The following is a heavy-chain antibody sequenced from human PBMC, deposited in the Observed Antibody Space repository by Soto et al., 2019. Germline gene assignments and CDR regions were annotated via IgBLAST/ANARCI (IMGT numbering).Heavy chain of an antibody. D-gene: IGHD1-26*01. CDR3: AKDFGAKGLGATMHY. J-gene: IGHJ4*02. V-gene: IGHV3-23*04. CDR2: ISDSGGNT. Sequence: EVQLVESGGGLVQPGGSLRLSCAASGFTFSTYWMHWVRQAPGKGLVWVSRISDSGGNTNYADSVKGRFTISRDNSKNTLYLQVNSLRVDDTAVYYCAKDFGAKGLGATMHYWGQGTLVTVSS. CDR1: GFTFSTYW.